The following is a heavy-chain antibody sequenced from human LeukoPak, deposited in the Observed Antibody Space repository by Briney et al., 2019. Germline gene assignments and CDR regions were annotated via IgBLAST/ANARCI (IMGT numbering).Heavy chain of an antibody. D-gene: IGHD5-24*01. Sequence: GGSLRLSCVASGFTFSRYGMHWVRQAPGKGLEWVAVVWFDGTNKYHLDSVKGRFTISRDNSNGTLYLQMSGLRAEDTAVYYCARSRKDGYYYFDYWGQGTLVTVSS. CDR1: GFTFSRYG. J-gene: IGHJ4*02. CDR3: ARSRKDGYYYFDY. V-gene: IGHV3-33*01. CDR2: VWFDGTNK.